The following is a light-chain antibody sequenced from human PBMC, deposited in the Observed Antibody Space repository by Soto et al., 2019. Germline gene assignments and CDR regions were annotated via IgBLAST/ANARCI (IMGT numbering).Light chain of an antibody. J-gene: IGKJ1*01. Sequence: EVVMTQSPATLSVSPGERVALSCRASQSISINLAWIQQKPGQGPRLLMIVASTRATGVPDRFSGSGSGTEFTLTINSLQSDDFATYYCHQYDKSPPWTFGQGTKVE. CDR3: HQYDKSPPWT. V-gene: IGKV3-15*01. CDR2: VAS. CDR1: QSISIN.